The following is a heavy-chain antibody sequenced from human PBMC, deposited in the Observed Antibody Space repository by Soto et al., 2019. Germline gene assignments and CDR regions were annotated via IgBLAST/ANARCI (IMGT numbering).Heavy chain of an antibody. CDR2: TYYRSRWYN. V-gene: IGHV6-1*01. CDR3: ARELPYYVSSNSYLDY. CDR1: GDSVSGNSAA. Sequence: SQTLSLTCAISGDSVSGNSAAWNWIRQSPSRGLEWLGRTYYRSRWYNDYAVSVKSRITVTPDTSKNQFSLHLNSVTPEDTAVYYCARELPYYVSSNSYLDYWGQGXLVTVHS. J-gene: IGHJ4*02. D-gene: IGHD3-16*01.